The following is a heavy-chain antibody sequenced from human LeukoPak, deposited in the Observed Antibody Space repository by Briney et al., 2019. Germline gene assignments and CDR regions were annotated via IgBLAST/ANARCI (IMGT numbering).Heavy chain of an antibody. J-gene: IGHJ3*02. Sequence: GRSRRPSCAAATSTVSSNAMNWVRQAPGKGLEWVSGIGYTGDSTFYADSVKGRFTVSRDSSKNTLFLHMNSLRAEDTALYYCAKSPTVDAAFDIWGQGTMVTVSS. CDR3: AKSPTVDAAFDI. V-gene: IGHV3-23*01. CDR2: IGYTGDST. D-gene: IGHD4-23*01. CDR1: TSTVSSNA.